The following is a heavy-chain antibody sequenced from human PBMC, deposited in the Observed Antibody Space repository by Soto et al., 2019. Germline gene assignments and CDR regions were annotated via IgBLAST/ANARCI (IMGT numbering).Heavy chain of an antibody. CDR2: IYYTGST. V-gene: IGHV4-31*03. CDR3: AKNETRLPWFDH. J-gene: IGHJ5*02. D-gene: IGHD6-6*01. CDR1: GGSISNGNYY. Sequence: QVQLQESGPGLVKPSQTLSLTCTVSGGSISNGNYYWTWIRHLPGKGLEWIGNIYYTGSTSYNPSLKSRVTISIDTSKNQFSLKLSSVVAADTAMYYCAKNETRLPWFDHWGQGTLVTVSS.